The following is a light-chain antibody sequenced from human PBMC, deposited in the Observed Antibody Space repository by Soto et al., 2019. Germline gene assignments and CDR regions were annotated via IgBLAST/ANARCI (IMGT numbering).Light chain of an antibody. V-gene: IGLV2-14*01. CDR3: SAYTDSGRLYV. Sequence: QSVLTQPASVSGSPGQSITIPCTGTSSDVGGYNYVSWFQHRPGKAPKIMIYEVSNRPSGVPNRFSASKSGNTASLTISGLQDEDEAYYFCSAYTDSGRLYVFGSGTKVT. J-gene: IGLJ1*01. CDR2: EVS. CDR1: SSDVGGYNY.